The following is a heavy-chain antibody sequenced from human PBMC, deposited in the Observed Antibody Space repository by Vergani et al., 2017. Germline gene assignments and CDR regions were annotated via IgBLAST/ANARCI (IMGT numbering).Heavy chain of an antibody. CDR2: IYYSGST. J-gene: IGHJ6*03. Sequence: QVQLQESGPGLVKPSETLSLTCTVSGGSISSYYWSWIRQPPGKGLEWIGYIYYSGSTNYNPSLKSRVTISVDTSKNQFSLKLSSVTAADTAVYYCARARYYDFWSGYYNYYYYYMDVWGKGTTVTVSS. CDR3: ARARYYDFWSGYYNYYYYYMDV. V-gene: IGHV4-59*01. D-gene: IGHD3-3*01. CDR1: GGSISSYY.